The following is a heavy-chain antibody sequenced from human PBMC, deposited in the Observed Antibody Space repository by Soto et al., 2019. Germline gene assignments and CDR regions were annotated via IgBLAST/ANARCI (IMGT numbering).Heavy chain of an antibody. Sequence: QVQLVQSGAEVKKPGASVKVSCKASGYTFTSYGITWVRQAPGQGLEWMGWISAYNGNTNYAQKLQGRVTMTTDTSTSIAYMELGSLSSDATAVYYCAGGAFGEPRNIWGQGTMVTVSS. CDR3: AGGAFGEPRNI. J-gene: IGHJ3*02. CDR2: ISAYNGNT. CDR1: GYTFTSYG. D-gene: IGHD3-16*01. V-gene: IGHV1-18*01.